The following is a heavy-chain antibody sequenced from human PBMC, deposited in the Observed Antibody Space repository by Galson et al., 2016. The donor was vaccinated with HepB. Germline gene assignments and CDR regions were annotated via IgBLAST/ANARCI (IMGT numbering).Heavy chain of an antibody. D-gene: IGHD5-12*01. Sequence: FLRLSCAASGFSFSSYGMHWVRQAPGKGLEWVAVISYDGSNKYYADSVKGRFTISRDNSKNTLYLQMNSLRAEDTAVYYCSLVATRGEDFDYWGQGTLVTVSS. V-gene: IGHV3-30*03. CDR3: SLVATRGEDFDY. CDR2: ISYDGSNK. CDR1: GFSFSSYG. J-gene: IGHJ4*02.